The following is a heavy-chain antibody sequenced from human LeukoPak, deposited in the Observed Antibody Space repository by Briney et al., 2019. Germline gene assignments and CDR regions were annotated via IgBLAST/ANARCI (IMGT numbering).Heavy chain of an antibody. Sequence: GGSLRLSCAASGFTFSNYWMSWVRQAPGKGLEWVANIKQDGSEKYYVDSVKGRFTISRDNAKNSLYLQMNSLRAEDTAVYYCARDNYYDSSGYYAFDIWGQGTMVTVSS. CDR3: ARDNYYDSSGYYAFDI. CDR2: IKQDGSEK. D-gene: IGHD3-22*01. V-gene: IGHV3-7*01. J-gene: IGHJ3*02. CDR1: GFTFSNYW.